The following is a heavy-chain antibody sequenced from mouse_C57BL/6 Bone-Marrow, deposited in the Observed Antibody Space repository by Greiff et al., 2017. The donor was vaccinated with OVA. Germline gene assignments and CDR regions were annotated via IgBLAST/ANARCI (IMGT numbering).Heavy chain of an antibody. CDR2: FYPGSGSI. V-gene: IGHV1-62-2*01. Sequence: QVQLQQSGAELVKPGASVKLSCKASGYTFTEYTIHWVKQRSGQGLEWIGWFYPGSGSIKYNEKFKDKATLTADKSSSTVYMELSRLTSEDSAVYFCARHEKDPHDGYYERGYFDYWGQGTTLTVSS. D-gene: IGHD2-3*01. J-gene: IGHJ2*01. CDR3: ARHEKDPHDGYYERGYFDY. CDR1: GYTFTEYT.